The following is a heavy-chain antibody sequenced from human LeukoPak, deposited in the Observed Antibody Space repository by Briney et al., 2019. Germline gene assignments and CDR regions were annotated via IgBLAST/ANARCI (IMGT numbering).Heavy chain of an antibody. Sequence: ATVKVSCKASGYILTSYYMHWVRQAPGQGLEWMGIINPSGGTTTYAQKFQGRVTVTRDTSTSTVYIELSSLRSDDTAVYYYASGVDPYYFDYWGQGTLVTVSS. D-gene: IGHD2-21*02. V-gene: IGHV1-46*01. CDR1: GYILTSYY. CDR2: INPSGGTT. J-gene: IGHJ4*02. CDR3: ASGVDPYYFDY.